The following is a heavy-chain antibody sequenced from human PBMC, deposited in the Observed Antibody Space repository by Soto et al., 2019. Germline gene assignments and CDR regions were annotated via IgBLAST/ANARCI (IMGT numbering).Heavy chain of an antibody. J-gene: IGHJ4*02. CDR3: ARDIGLLGTFDY. Sequence: EVRLVESGGGLVQPGGSLRLSCAASGFTVSTTYMHWVRQAPGKGLEWVSLIYSGGSTNYADSVKGRFSISRDTSNNTLHLQMNSLRAEDTAVYYCARDIGLLGTFDYWGQGTLVTVSS. CDR2: IYSGGST. D-gene: IGHD3-16*01. V-gene: IGHV3-66*01. CDR1: GFTVSTTY.